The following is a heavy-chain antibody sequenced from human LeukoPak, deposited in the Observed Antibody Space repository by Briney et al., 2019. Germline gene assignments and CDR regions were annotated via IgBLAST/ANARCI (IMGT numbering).Heavy chain of an antibody. CDR3: ARGSRAIVATKFARGRYMDV. D-gene: IGHD5-12*01. Sequence: GGSLRLSCAASGFTFSSYTMNWVRQAPGKGLEWVSSISISNNYIYYADSVKGRFTISRDNAKNSLYLQMNSLRAEDTAVYYCARGSRAIVATKFARGRYMDVWGKGTTVTVSS. V-gene: IGHV3-21*01. J-gene: IGHJ6*03. CDR2: ISISNNYI. CDR1: GFTFSSYT.